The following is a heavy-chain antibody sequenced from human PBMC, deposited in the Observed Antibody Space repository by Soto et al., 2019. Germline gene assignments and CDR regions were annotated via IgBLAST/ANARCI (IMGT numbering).Heavy chain of an antibody. CDR3: ARDPRTARASAIDV. J-gene: IGHJ6*02. CDR1: GFIFSNFG. Sequence: QVHLVESGGGVVQPGRSLRLSCTASGFIFSNFGMHWVRQAPGKGLEWVAGVWYDGSNGVSAESVKGRFTNSRDNSKNTLYLQMTSLRAEDTAVYYCARDPRTARASAIDVWGQGTTVTVSS. CDR2: VWYDGSNG. V-gene: IGHV3-33*01. D-gene: IGHD6-6*01.